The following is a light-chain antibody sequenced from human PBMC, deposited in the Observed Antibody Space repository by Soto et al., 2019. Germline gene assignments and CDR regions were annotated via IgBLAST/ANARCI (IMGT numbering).Light chain of an antibody. CDR3: SSYTSSSTPHVV. V-gene: IGLV2-14*01. J-gene: IGLJ2*01. CDR1: SSDVGGYNY. Sequence: QSALTQPASVSGSPGQSITISCTGTSSDVGGYNYVSWYQQHPGKAPKLLIYEVSNRPSGVSNRFSGSKSGNTASLTISGRQDEDEADYYCSSYTSSSTPHVVFGGGTKLTVL. CDR2: EVS.